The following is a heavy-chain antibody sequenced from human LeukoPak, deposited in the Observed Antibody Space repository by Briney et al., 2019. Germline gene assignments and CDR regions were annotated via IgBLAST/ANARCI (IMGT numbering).Heavy chain of an antibody. J-gene: IGHJ4*02. D-gene: IGHD4-17*01. Sequence: GGSLRLSCAASGFTFSSYWMSWVRQAPGKGLEWVANIKQDGSEKYYVDSVKGRFTISRDNAKNSLYLQMNSLRAEDTAVYYCARAIYGDCAFFDYWGQGTLVTVSS. CDR1: GFTFSSYW. V-gene: IGHV3-7*01. CDR3: ARAIYGDCAFFDY. CDR2: IKQDGSEK.